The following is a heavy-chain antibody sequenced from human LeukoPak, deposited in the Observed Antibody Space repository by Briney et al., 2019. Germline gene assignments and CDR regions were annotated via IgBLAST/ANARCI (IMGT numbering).Heavy chain of an antibody. V-gene: IGHV3-33*08. D-gene: IGHD3-22*01. J-gene: IGHJ3*02. CDR2: IWYDGSNK. CDR1: GFTFSSYW. Sequence: GGSLRLSCAASGFTFSSYWMSWVRQAPGKGLEWVAVIWYDGSNKYYADSVKGRFTISRDNSKNTLYLQMNSLRAEDTAVYYCARVRYYDSSGPSGDAFDIWGQGTMVTVSS. CDR3: ARVRYYDSSGPSGDAFDI.